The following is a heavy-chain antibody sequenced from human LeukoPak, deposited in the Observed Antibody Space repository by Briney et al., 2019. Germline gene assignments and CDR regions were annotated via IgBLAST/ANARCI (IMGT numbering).Heavy chain of an antibody. CDR1: GFTFSSYW. CDR2: INSDESST. Sequence: GGSLRLSCAASGFTFSSYWMHWVRQAPGKGLVWVSRINSDESSTSYADSVKGRFTIPRDNAKNTLYLQMNSLRAEDAAVYYCARGGSSWYKYYYMDVWGKGTTVTVSS. V-gene: IGHV3-74*01. J-gene: IGHJ6*03. CDR3: ARGGSSWYKYYYMDV. D-gene: IGHD6-13*01.